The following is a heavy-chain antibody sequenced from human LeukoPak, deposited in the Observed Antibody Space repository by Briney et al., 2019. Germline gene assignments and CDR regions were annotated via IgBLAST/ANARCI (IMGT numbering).Heavy chain of an antibody. CDR2: IRSKAYGGTT. CDR1: GFTFGDYA. Sequence: TGGSLRLSCTASGFTFGDYAMSWVRQAPGKGLEWVGLIRSKAYGGTTEYAASVKGRFTISRDDSKSIAYLQMNSLKTEDTAVYYCTRVGTTYYFDYWGQGTLVTVSS. CDR3: TRVGTTYYFDY. D-gene: IGHD1-1*01. V-gene: IGHV3-49*04. J-gene: IGHJ4*02.